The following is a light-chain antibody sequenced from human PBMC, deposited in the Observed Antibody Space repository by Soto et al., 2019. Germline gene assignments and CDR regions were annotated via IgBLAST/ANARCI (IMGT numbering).Light chain of an antibody. Sequence: SALTQPRSVSGSPGQSVTISCTGTSSDVGGYNHVSWYLQYPGKAPKVMIYDVNKRPSGVPDRFSASKSGNTASLTISGLQADDEGDYYCCSYAGSDTWEVFGTGTKLTVL. J-gene: IGLJ1*01. V-gene: IGLV2-11*01. CDR3: CSYAGSDTWEV. CDR1: SSDVGGYNH. CDR2: DVN.